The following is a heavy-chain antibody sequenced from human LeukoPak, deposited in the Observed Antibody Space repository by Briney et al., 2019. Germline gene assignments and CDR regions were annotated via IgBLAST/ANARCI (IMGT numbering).Heavy chain of an antibody. CDR3: ARTRDSGRSDI. V-gene: IGHV4-34*01. CDR2: INHSGST. CDR1: GGSFSGYY. J-gene: IGHJ3*02. D-gene: IGHD3-10*01. Sequence: SETLSLTCAVYGGSFSGYYWGWIRQPPGKGLEWIGEINHSGSTNYNPSLKSRVTISVDTSKNQFSLKLSSVTAADTAMYYCARTRDSGRSDIWGQGTMVTVSS.